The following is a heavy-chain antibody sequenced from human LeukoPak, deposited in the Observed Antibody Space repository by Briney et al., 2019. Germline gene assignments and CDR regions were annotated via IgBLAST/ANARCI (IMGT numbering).Heavy chain of an antibody. D-gene: IGHD3-10*01. Sequence: NPSETLSLTCTVSGGSISSYYWSWIRQPPGKGLEWIGYIYYTGSTNYNPSLESRVTMSVDTSRNQFSLKLTSVTAADTAVYYCARDRDRCRYYYGSGSYYNERAYNWFDPWGQGTLVTVSS. J-gene: IGHJ5*02. CDR1: GGSISSYY. CDR2: IYYTGST. V-gene: IGHV4-59*12. CDR3: ARDRDRCRYYYGSGSYYNERAYNWFDP.